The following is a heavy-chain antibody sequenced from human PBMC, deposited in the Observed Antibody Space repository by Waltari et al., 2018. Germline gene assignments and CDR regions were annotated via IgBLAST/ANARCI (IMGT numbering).Heavy chain of an antibody. V-gene: IGHV1-69-2*01. Sequence: EVQVVQSGAEVKKPGATVKISCKASGYTFTDFYIHWLQLAPGKGRAWMGGVNTEDGETMYGMNFRDRITMTADTSTNPAYMELSSLRSADTAVYYCVVGGYCSPSICPWDYWGQGTLVTVSS. D-gene: IGHD2-15*01. J-gene: IGHJ4*02. CDR1: GYTFTDFY. CDR3: VVGGYCSPSICPWDY. CDR2: VNTEDGET.